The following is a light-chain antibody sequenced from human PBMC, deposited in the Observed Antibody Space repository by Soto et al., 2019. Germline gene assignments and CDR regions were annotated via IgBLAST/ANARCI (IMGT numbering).Light chain of an antibody. CDR2: AAS. CDR3: QQSYSTRWT. Sequence: DIQMTQSPSSLSASVGDRVTITCRASQTISSYLNWYQQKPGKAPKLLIYAASSLESGVPSRFSGSGSGTDFTLTITSLPPEDFANYSCQQSYSTRWTFGQGTKVDI. V-gene: IGKV1-39*01. J-gene: IGKJ1*01. CDR1: QTISSY.